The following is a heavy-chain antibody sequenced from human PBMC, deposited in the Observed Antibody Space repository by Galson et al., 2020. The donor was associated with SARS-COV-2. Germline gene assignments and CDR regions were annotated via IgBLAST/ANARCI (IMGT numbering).Heavy chain of an antibody. Sequence: ASVKVSCKASGYTFTSYDINWVRQATGQGLEWMGWMNPNSGDTGYAEKFQDRVTVTRNTSTTTAYMDLSSLRSEDTAVYYCARGRRYYGSGSYSRISYYGMDVWGQGTTVTVSS. J-gene: IGHJ6*02. CDR3: ARGRRYYGSGSYSRISYYGMDV. D-gene: IGHD3-10*01. CDR1: GYTFTSYD. CDR2: MNPNSGDT. V-gene: IGHV1-8*01.